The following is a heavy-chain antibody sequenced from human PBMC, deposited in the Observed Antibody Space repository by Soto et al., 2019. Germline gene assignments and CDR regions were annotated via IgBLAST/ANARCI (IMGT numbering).Heavy chain of an antibody. V-gene: IGHV4-59*01. CDR3: AREAKRYTYNWGFDH. J-gene: IGHJ4*02. CDR1: GGSISSYY. D-gene: IGHD5-18*01. CDR2: IYYSGNT. Sequence: KPSETLSLTCTVSGGSISSYYWSWIRQPPGKGLEWIGYIYYSGNTNYNPSLKSRLTISMDTSKNQCSLKLNSVTAADTAVYYCAREAKRYTYNWGFDHWGPGTLVTGSS.